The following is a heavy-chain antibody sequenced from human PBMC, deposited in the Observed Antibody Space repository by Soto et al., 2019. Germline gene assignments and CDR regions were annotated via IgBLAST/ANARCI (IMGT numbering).Heavy chain of an antibody. V-gene: IGHV3-23*01. Sequence: EVQLLESGGGLVQPGGSLRLSCAASGFTFSSYAMSWVRQAPGKGLEWVSAISGSGGSTYYADSVKGRFTISRDNSKNTLYLQMNSLRAEDTAVYHFANGGYCLSTSCYTYFYYYMDVWGKGTTVTVSS. CDR3: ANGGYCLSTSCYTYFYYYMDV. CDR2: ISGSGGST. CDR1: GFTFSSYA. J-gene: IGHJ6*03. D-gene: IGHD2-2*02.